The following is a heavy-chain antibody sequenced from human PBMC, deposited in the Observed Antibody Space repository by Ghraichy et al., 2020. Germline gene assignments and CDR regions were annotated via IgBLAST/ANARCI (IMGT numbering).Heavy chain of an antibody. CDR2: INHSGST. V-gene: IGHV4-34*01. Sequence: SETLSLTCAVYGGSFSGYYWSWIRQPPGKGLEWIGEINHSGSTNYNPSLKSRVTISVDTSKNQFSLKLSSVTAADTAVYYCARGGSYRRGYYYYGMDVWGQGTTVTVSS. D-gene: IGHD1-26*01. CDR1: GGSFSGYY. J-gene: IGHJ6*02. CDR3: ARGGSYRRGYYYYGMDV.